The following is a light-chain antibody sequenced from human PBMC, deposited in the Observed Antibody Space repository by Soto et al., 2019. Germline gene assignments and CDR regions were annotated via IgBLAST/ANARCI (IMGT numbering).Light chain of an antibody. V-gene: IGLV2-8*01. J-gene: IGLJ1*01. CDR1: KNDIGVYDF. CDR2: EVV. CDR3: KSYAGSNTYV. Sequence: QSALTQSPSASGSPGQSVTISCTGTKNDIGVYDFVTWYQHHPGKAPRLIIYEVVQRPSGVPDRFSGSKSGNTASLTVSGLQAADEADYFCKSYAGSNTYVLGSAKKVTV.